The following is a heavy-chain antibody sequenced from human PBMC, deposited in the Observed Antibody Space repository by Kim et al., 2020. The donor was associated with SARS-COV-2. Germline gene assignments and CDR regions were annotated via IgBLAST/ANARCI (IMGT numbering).Heavy chain of an antibody. Sequence: STDHNPSLKSRVPISVDTSKNQFSLVLSSVTAADTAVYYCARVILAELDYWGQGTLVTVSS. CDR2: ST. CDR3: ARVILAELDY. J-gene: IGHJ4*02. D-gene: IGHD1-26*01. V-gene: IGHV4-30-2*04.